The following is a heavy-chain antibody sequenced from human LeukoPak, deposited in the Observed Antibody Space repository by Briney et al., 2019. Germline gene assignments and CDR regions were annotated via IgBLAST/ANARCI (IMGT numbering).Heavy chain of an antibody. D-gene: IGHD6-19*01. CDR1: GYSISSGYY. Sequence: SETLSLTCTVSGYSISSGYYWGWIRQPPGKGLEWIGSIYHSGSTYYNPSLKSRVTISVDTSKNQFSLKLSSVTAADTAVYYCASDLYSSGWYIYYMDVWGKGTTVTVSS. CDR2: IYHSGST. J-gene: IGHJ6*03. CDR3: ASDLYSSGWYIYYMDV. V-gene: IGHV4-38-2*02.